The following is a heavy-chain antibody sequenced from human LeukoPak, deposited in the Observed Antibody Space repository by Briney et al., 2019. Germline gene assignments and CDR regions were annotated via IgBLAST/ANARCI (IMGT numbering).Heavy chain of an antibody. CDR3: AREGQPATAFDY. V-gene: IGHV1-46*01. CDR1: GNTLTIYY. J-gene: IGHJ4*02. CDR2: INPSGGST. Sequence: ASVKVSCKAPGNTLTIYYMHWVRQAPGQGLEWMGIINPSGGSTNYAQKFQGRVTMTRDTSTSTVYMELSSLRSEDTAVYYCAREGQPATAFDYWGQGTLVTVSS. D-gene: IGHD2-15*01.